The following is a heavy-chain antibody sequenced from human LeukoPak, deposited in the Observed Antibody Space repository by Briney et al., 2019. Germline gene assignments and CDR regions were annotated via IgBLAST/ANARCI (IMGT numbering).Heavy chain of an antibody. V-gene: IGHV3-30*03. Sequence: PGGSLRLSCAASGFTFSSYSIHWFRQAPGKGLEWVTVISYDGRNEYYADSVKGRFTISRDNSKNTLFLQMNSLRAEDTAVYYCARTVTVPAMPWFFDYWGQGTLVTVSS. D-gene: IGHD2-2*01. CDR1: GFTFSSYS. J-gene: IGHJ4*02. CDR3: ARTVTVPAMPWFFDY. CDR2: ISYDGRNE.